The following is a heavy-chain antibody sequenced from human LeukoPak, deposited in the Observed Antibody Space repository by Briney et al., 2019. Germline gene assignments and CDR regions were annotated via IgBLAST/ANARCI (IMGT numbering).Heavy chain of an antibody. D-gene: IGHD6-6*01. J-gene: IGHJ4*02. Sequence: GGSLRLSCAASGFTFSSYGMHWVRQAPGKGLEWVANIKQDGSEIYYVDSVKGRFTISRDNAKNSLYLQMNSLRADDTAVYYCARASSSPGLDFDYWGQGTLVTVSS. CDR3: ARASSSPGLDFDY. CDR1: GFTFSSYG. CDR2: IKQDGSEI. V-gene: IGHV3-7*03.